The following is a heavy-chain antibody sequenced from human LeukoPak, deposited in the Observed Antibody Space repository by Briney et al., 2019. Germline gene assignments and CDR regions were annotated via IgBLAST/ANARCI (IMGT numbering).Heavy chain of an antibody. CDR1: GGSISSGDYY. CDR3: ARVSPPNYYDSSGYYPDI. Sequence: SETLSLICTVSGGSISSGDYYWSWIRQPPGTGLEWIGYIYYSGSTYYNPSLKSRVTISVDTSKNQFSLKLSSVTAADTAVYYCARVSPPNYYDSSGYYPDIWGQGTMVTVSS. CDR2: IYYSGST. D-gene: IGHD3-22*01. J-gene: IGHJ3*02. V-gene: IGHV4-30-4*01.